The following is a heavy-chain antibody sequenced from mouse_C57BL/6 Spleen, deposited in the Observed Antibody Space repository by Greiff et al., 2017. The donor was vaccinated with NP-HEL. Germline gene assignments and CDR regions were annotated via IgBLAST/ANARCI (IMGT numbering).Heavy chain of an antibody. CDR2: IDPETGGT. V-gene: IGHV1-15*01. D-gene: IGHD1-1*01. CDR1: GYTFTDYE. CDR3: TRSVGSSLYYYAMDY. J-gene: IGHJ4*01. Sequence: QVQLQQSGAELVRPGASVTLSCKASGYTFTDYEMHWVKQTPVHGLEWIGAIDPETGGTAYNQKFKGKAILTADKSSSTAYMELRSLTSEDSAVYYCTRSVGSSLYYYAMDYWGQGTSVTVSS.